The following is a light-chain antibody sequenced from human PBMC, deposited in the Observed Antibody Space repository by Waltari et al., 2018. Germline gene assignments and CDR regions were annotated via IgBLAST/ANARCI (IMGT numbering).Light chain of an antibody. CDR2: WAS. CDR3: QQYYSTPYT. J-gene: IGKJ2*01. V-gene: IGKV4-1*01. Sequence: DTLITQAPASLASSLSARDTIKSKTNQSVLYSSNSKNDLAWYQQKPGQPPKLLIYWASTRESEVPDRFSGSGSGTDFTLTISSLQAEDVAVYYCQQYYSTPYTFGQGTKLGIK. CDR1: QSVLYSSNSKND.